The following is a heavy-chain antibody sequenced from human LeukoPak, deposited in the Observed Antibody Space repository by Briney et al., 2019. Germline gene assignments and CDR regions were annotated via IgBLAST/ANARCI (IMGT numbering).Heavy chain of an antibody. CDR3: ARRHCSSTSCYMGGFDP. J-gene: IGHJ5*02. V-gene: IGHV4-59*01. Sequence: SETLSLTRTVSGGSISSYYWSWIRQPPGKGLEWIGYIYYSGSTNYNPSLKSRVTISVDTSKNQFSLKLSSVTAADTAVYYCARRHCSSTSCYMGGFDPWGQGTLVTVSS. CDR2: IYYSGST. D-gene: IGHD2-2*02. CDR1: GGSISSYY.